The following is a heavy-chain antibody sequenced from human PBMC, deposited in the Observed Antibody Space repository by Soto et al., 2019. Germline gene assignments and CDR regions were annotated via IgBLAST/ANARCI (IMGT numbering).Heavy chain of an antibody. CDR2: IYYSGST. J-gene: IGHJ6*02. Sequence: SETLSLTCTVSDGSISSSSYYWGWIRQPPGKGQEWIGSIYYSGSTYYNPSLKSRVTISVDTSKNQFSLKLSSVTAADTAVYYCVIRVQQQLAPSYYYYGMDVWGQGTMVTVSS. D-gene: IGHD6-13*01. CDR3: VIRVQQQLAPSYYYYGMDV. V-gene: IGHV4-39*01. CDR1: DGSISSSSYY.